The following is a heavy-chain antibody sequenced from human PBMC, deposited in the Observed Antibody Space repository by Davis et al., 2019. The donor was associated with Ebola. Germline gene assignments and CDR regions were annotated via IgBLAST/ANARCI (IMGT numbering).Heavy chain of an antibody. V-gene: IGHV3-21*01. J-gene: IGHJ4*02. Sequence: GESLKISCAASGFTFSSYSMNWVRQAPGKGLEWVSSISSSSSYIYYADSVKGRFTISRDNAKNSLYLQMNSLRAEDTAVYYCARDRGRGGDYDFWSGYHYYFDYWGQGTLVTVSS. D-gene: IGHD3-3*01. CDR1: GFTFSSYS. CDR2: ISSSSSYI. CDR3: ARDRGRGGDYDFWSGYHYYFDY.